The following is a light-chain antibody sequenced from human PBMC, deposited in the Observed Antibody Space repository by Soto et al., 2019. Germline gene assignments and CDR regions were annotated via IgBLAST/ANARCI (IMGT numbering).Light chain of an antibody. V-gene: IGKV1-39*01. Sequence: DIQMTQSPSSLSASVGDRVTITCRASQGITNSLNWYQHKPWKAPTLVVYAASSLQSVVPSRFSGSGSGTDFTLSISSLQPEDFATYFCQQGHSMPFTFGPGTKVDIK. CDR2: AAS. CDR1: QGITNS. CDR3: QQGHSMPFT. J-gene: IGKJ3*01.